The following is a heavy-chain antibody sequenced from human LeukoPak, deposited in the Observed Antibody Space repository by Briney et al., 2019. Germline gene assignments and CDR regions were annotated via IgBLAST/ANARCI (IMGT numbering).Heavy chain of an antibody. CDR3: ARDRTYLYSSSWRRGSNY. Sequence: ASVKVSCKASGYTFTSYGISWVRQAPGQGLEWMGWISAYNGNTNYAQKLQGRVTMTTDTSTSTAYMELRSLRSDDTAVYYCARDRTYLYSSSWRRGSNYWGQGTLVTVSS. CDR1: GYTFTSYG. V-gene: IGHV1-18*01. D-gene: IGHD6-13*01. CDR2: ISAYNGNT. J-gene: IGHJ4*02.